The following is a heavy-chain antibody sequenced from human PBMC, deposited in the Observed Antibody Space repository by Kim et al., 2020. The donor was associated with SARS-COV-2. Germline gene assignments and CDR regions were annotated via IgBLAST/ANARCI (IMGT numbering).Heavy chain of an antibody. CDR3: ARARVVPAVPRGNMDV. V-gene: IGHV4-34*13. D-gene: IGHD2-2*01. J-gene: IGHJ6*03. Sequence: SLKSRVTISVDTAKTQFSLKLSSVTAADTAVYYCARARVVPAVPRGNMDVWGKGTTVTVSS.